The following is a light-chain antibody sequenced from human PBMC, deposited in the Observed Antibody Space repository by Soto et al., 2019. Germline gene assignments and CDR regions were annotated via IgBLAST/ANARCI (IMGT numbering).Light chain of an antibody. J-gene: IGKJ1*01. CDR3: QQYSSPPRT. Sequence: EIVLTQSPGSLSLSPGERATLSCRASQSVSSYLAWYQQKPGQAPRLLIYGASSRATGFPDRFSGSGSGTDFRLTISRLEPEDSAVYYCQQYSSPPRTFGQGTKVDIK. V-gene: IGKV3-20*01. CDR1: QSVSSY. CDR2: GAS.